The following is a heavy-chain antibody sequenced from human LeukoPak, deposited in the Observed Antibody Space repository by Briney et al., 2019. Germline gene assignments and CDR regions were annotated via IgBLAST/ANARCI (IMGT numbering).Heavy chain of an antibody. J-gene: IGHJ6*03. CDR3: ARDLSWSGYSDYYYYYMDV. D-gene: IGHD3-3*01. CDR1: GYTFTSYD. Sequence: ASVKVSCKASGYTFTSYDINWVRQATGQGLEWMGWINPNSGGTNYAQKFQGRVTMTRDTSINTAYMELSRLRSDDTAVYYCARDLSWSGYSDYYYYYMDVWGKGTTVTVSS. CDR2: INPNSGGT. V-gene: IGHV1-2*02.